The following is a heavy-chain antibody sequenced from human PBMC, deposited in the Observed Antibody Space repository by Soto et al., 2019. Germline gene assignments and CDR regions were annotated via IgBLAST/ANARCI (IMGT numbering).Heavy chain of an antibody. CDR1: GGSMSRYY. J-gene: IGHJ5*02. CDR3: ARDLTISSTDGPLDP. D-gene: IGHD1-1*01. V-gene: IGHV4-59*01. Sequence: LSLTCTVSGGSMSRYYWTWIRQPPGKGLEWIGNIHYTGSTNYNPSLKSRVTILLGTSTSQFSLKVSSVTAADTAVYYCARDLTISSTDGPLDPWGHGTLVTGS. CDR2: IHYTGST.